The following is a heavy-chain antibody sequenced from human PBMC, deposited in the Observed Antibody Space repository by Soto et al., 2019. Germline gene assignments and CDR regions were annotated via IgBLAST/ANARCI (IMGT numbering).Heavy chain of an antibody. D-gene: IGHD1-1*01. Sequence: QVQLVQSGAEVKKPGSSVKVSCKASGGTFSSYAISWVRQAPGQGLEWMGGIIPIFGTANYAQKFQGRVTITADESTSTAYMERSSLRSEDTAVYYCARASWNDPLMPLNYYYDGMDVWGQGTTVTVSS. J-gene: IGHJ6*02. V-gene: IGHV1-69*12. CDR3: ARASWNDPLMPLNYYYDGMDV. CDR1: GGTFSSYA. CDR2: IIPIFGTA.